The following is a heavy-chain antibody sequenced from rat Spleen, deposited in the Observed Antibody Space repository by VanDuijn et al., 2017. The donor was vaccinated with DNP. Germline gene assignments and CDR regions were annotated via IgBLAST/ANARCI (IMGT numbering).Heavy chain of an antibody. V-gene: IGHV2-27*01. Sequence: QVQLKESGPGLVQPSQTLSLTCTVSGFSLISYHVHWVRQPPGKGLEWMGRIQSAGSTYYHSPLKSRLSISRDTSKSQVFLRMNSLEAEDTAMYFCARNYGLMDAWGQGTSVTVSS. J-gene: IGHJ4*01. D-gene: IGHD1-11*01. CDR2: IQSAGST. CDR3: ARNYGLMDA. CDR1: GFSLISYH.